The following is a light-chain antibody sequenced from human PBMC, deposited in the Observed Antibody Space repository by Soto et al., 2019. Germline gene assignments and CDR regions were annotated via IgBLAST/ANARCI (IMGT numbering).Light chain of an antibody. CDR3: QQYENLPT. Sequence: DIQITQSPSTLAASVGDRVTITCRASQSISGWLAWYQQKPGKAPKFLIYDVSNLESGVPLRFRGSGSGTDFTFTISRLQPEDIATYYCQQYENLPTFGQGTRLEI. CDR1: QSISGW. J-gene: IGKJ5*01. V-gene: IGKV1-5*01. CDR2: DVS.